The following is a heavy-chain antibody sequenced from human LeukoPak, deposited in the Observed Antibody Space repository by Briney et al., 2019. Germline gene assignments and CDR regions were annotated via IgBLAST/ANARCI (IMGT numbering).Heavy chain of an antibody. CDR1: GFTFSSYA. Sequence: GRSLRLSCAASGFTFSSYAMHWVRQAPGKGLEWVAVISYDGSNKYYADSVKGRFTISRDNSKNTLHLQMNSLRTEDTAVYYCAREFGHNRWYFDYWGQGALVTVSS. J-gene: IGHJ4*02. D-gene: IGHD5-24*01. CDR3: AREFGHNRWYFDY. CDR2: ISYDGSNK. V-gene: IGHV3-30*04.